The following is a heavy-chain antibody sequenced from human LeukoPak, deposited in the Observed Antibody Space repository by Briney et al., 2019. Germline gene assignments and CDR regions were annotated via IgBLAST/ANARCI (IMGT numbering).Heavy chain of an antibody. CDR3: AGGAGGYRFDP. J-gene: IGHJ5*02. D-gene: IGHD1-1*01. CDR1: GGSITDYH. CDR2: IYNRGST. V-gene: IGHV4-59*01. Sequence: SETLSLTCTVSGGSITDYHWSWIRQPPGKGLEYIGYIYNRGSTFYNPSLKSRVTISTDTSKKQFSLKLTSVTAADTAVYYCAGGAGGYRFDPWGLGTLVTVSS.